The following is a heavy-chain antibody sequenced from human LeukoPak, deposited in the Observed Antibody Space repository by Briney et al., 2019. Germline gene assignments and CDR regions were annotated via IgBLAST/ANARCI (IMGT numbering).Heavy chain of an antibody. J-gene: IGHJ4*02. CDR2: ISAYNGNT. CDR1: GYTFTKYY. Sequence: ASVKVSCKASGYTFTKYYIHWVRQAPGQGLEWMGWISAYNGNTNYAQKLQGRVTMTTDTSTSTAYMELRSLRSDDTAVYYCARCTLPPYSGVPIDYWGQGTLVTVSS. CDR3: ARCTLPPYSGVPIDY. V-gene: IGHV1-18*04. D-gene: IGHD1-26*01.